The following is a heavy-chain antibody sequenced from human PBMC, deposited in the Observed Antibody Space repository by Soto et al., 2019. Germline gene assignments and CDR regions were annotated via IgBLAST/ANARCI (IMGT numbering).Heavy chain of an antibody. Sequence: EVQLLESGGGLVQPGGSLRLSCAASGFTFSSYAMSWVRQAPGKGLEWVSAISGSGGSTYYADSVKGRFTISRDNSKNTLYLQMNSLRAEDTAVYYCAKDRRHYYDSRAPWYFDLWGRGTLVTVSS. CDR3: AKDRRHYYDSRAPWYFDL. CDR1: GFTFSSYA. J-gene: IGHJ2*01. V-gene: IGHV3-23*01. D-gene: IGHD3-22*01. CDR2: ISGSGGST.